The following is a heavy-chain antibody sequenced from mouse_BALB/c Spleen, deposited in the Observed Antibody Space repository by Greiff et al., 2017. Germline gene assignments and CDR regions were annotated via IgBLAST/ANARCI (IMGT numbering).Heavy chain of an antibody. CDR1: GYSFTGYY. CDR2: ISCYNGAT. Sequence: LVKTGASVKISCKASGYSFTGYYMHWVNQSHGKSLEWIGYISCYNGATSYNQKFKGKATFTVDTSSSTAYMQFNSLTSEDSAVYYCARYQLGPSMDYWGQGTSVTVSS. D-gene: IGHD3-1*01. V-gene: IGHV1S34*01. CDR3: ARYQLGPSMDY. J-gene: IGHJ4*01.